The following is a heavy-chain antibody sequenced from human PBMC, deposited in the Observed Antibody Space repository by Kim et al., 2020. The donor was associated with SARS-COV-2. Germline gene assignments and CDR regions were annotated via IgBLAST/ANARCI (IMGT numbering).Heavy chain of an antibody. CDR1: GYSFTSYW. Sequence: GESLKISCKGSGYSFTSYWIGWVRQMPGKGLEWMGIIYPGDSDTRYSPSFQGQVTISADKPISTAYLQWSSLKASDTAMYYCARDSGIAVAGSAFDIWGQGTMGTVSS. J-gene: IGHJ3*02. CDR3: ARDSGIAVAGSAFDI. CDR2: IYPGDSDT. V-gene: IGHV5-51*04. D-gene: IGHD6-19*01.